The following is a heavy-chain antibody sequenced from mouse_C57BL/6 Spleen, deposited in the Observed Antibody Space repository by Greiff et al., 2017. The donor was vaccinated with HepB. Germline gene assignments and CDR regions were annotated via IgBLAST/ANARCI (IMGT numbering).Heavy chain of an antibody. CDR1: GYTFTDYY. J-gene: IGHJ2*01. CDR2: INPYNGGT. Sequence: VQLQQSGPVLVKPGASVKMSCKASGYTFTDYYMNWVKQSHGKSLEWIGVINPYNGGTSYNQKFKDKATLTVDKSSSTAYMELNSLTSEDSAVYYCARGGYYGNFDYWGQGTTLTVSS. V-gene: IGHV1-19*01. CDR3: ARGGYYGNFDY. D-gene: IGHD2-1*01.